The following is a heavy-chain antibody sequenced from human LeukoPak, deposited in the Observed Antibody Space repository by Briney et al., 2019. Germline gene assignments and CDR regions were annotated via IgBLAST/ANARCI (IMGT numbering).Heavy chain of an antibody. CDR3: AKAQIFGVVTVAPFDY. V-gene: IGHV3-23*01. CDR1: GFTFSSYA. D-gene: IGHD3-3*01. Sequence: PGGSLRLSCAASGFTFSSYAMSWVRQAPGKGLEWVSAISGSGGSTYYADSVKGRFTISRDNSKNTLYLQMNSLRAEDTAVYYCAKAQIFGVVTVAPFDYWGQGTLVTVSS. CDR2: ISGSGGST. J-gene: IGHJ4*02.